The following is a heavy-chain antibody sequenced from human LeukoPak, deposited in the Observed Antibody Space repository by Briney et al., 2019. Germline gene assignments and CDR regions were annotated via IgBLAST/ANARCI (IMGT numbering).Heavy chain of an antibody. V-gene: IGHV1-18*01. D-gene: IGHD6-13*01. CDR2: ISAYNGNT. CDR3: ARDLGIGAAGTSWFDA. CDR1: GYTFTSYG. J-gene: IGHJ5*02. Sequence: EASVKVSCKASGYTFTSYGISWVRQAPGQGLEWMGWISAYNGNTNYAQKLQGRVTMTTDTSTSTAYMELRSLRSDDTAVYYCARDLGIGAAGTSWFDAWGQGTLVTVSS.